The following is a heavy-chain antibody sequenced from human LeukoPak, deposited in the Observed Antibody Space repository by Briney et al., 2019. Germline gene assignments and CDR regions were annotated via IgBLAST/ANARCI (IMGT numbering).Heavy chain of an antibody. V-gene: IGHV3-66*01. J-gene: IGHJ6*02. CDR3: AKGPGGRITMIRLRYYYVWTS. Sequence: GGSLRLSCAASGFIVSGNYMTWVRQAPGKGLEWVSTLYGGGNTYYADSVKGRFTISRDNSKNTLYLQMNSLRAEDTAVYYCAKGPGGRITMIRLRYYYVWTSGAKGPRSPSP. CDR1: GFIVSGNY. CDR2: LYGGGNT. D-gene: IGHD3-22*01.